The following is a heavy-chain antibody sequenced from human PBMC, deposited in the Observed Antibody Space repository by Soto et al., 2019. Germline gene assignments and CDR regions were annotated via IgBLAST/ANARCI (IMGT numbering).Heavy chain of an antibody. CDR3: ATKGPVVTPDNWFDP. D-gene: IGHD2-21*02. J-gene: IGHJ5*02. V-gene: IGHV4-34*01. Sequence: PSETLSLTCAVYGGPFSGYYWSWIRQPPGKGLEWIGEINHSGSTNYNPSLKSRVTISVDTSKNQFSLKLSSVTAADTAVYYCATKGPVVTPDNWFDPWGQGTLVTVSS. CDR2: INHSGST. CDR1: GGPFSGYY.